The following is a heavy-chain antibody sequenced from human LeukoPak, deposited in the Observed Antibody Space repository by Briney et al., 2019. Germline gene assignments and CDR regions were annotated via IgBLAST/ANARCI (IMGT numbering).Heavy chain of an antibody. CDR3: ARGPRSDWRTITFGGVYFDY. CDR1: GFTFSSYW. CDR2: IKQDGSEK. V-gene: IGHV3-7*03. Sequence: PGGSLRLSCAASGFTFSSYWMSWVRQAPGKGLEWVANIKQDGSEKYYVDSVKGRFTISRDNAKNSLYLQMNSLRAEDTAVYYCARGPRSDWRTITFGGVYFDYWGQGALVTVSS. D-gene: IGHD3-16*01. J-gene: IGHJ4*02.